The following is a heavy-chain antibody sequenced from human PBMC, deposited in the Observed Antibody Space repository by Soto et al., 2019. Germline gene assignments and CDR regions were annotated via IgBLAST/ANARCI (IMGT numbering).Heavy chain of an antibody. D-gene: IGHD6-19*01. CDR3: TRGIAVAGIYFAY. Sequence: SLRLSCTASGFTFGDYAMSWFRQAPGKGLEWVGFIRSKAYGGTTEYAASVKGRFTISRDDSKSIAYLQMNSLKTEDTAVYYCTRGIAVAGIYFAYWGQGTLVTVAS. CDR2: IRSKAYGGTT. J-gene: IGHJ4*02. V-gene: IGHV3-49*03. CDR1: GFTFGDYA.